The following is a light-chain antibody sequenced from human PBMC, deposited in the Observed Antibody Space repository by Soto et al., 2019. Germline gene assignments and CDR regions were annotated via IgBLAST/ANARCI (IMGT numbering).Light chain of an antibody. CDR1: QGIKHY. CDR3: QQVYDYPLT. Sequence: DIQLTQSPSFLSAYVGDRVTITCRASQGIKHYLAGYQQKPGKAPKLLIYAASSFQSGVPSRFSSSGSGAEFTLTINSLQPEDFATYYGQQVYDYPLTFGGGTKVEI. V-gene: IGKV1-9*01. CDR2: AAS. J-gene: IGKJ4*01.